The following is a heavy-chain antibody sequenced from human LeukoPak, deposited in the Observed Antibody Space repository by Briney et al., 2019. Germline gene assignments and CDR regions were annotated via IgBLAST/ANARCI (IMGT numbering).Heavy chain of an antibody. J-gene: IGHJ3*02. D-gene: IGHD2-15*01. Sequence: PGGSLRLSCAASGFTFSSYAMSWVRQAPGKGLEWVSAISGSGGSTYYADSVKGRFTISRDNSKNTLYLQMNSLRAEDTAVYYCAKDYVDVVVVAVMIWEDAFDIWGQGTMVTVSS. CDR3: AKDYVDVVVVAVMIWEDAFDI. V-gene: IGHV3-23*01. CDR1: GFTFSSYA. CDR2: ISGSGGST.